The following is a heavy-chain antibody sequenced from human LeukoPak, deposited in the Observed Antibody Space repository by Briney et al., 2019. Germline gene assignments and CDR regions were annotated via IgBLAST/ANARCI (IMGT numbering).Heavy chain of an antibody. CDR3: ARDSGSYYDISGVAFDI. D-gene: IGHD3-9*01. CDR2: IKQDGSEK. J-gene: IGHJ3*02. CDR1: GFTFSSYW. V-gene: IGHV3-7*01. Sequence: PGGSLRLSCAASGFTFSSYWMSWVRQAPGKGLEWVANIKQDGSEKYYVDSVKGRFTISRDNAKNSLYLQMNSLRAEDTAVYYCARDSGSYYDISGVAFDIWGQGTMVTVSS.